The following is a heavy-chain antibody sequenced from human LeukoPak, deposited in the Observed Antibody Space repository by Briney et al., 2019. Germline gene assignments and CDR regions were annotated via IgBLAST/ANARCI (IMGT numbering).Heavy chain of an antibody. CDR2: MSAYNGDT. J-gene: IGHJ3*02. CDR3: ARDCAGDCSEAFDI. V-gene: IGHV1-18*01. Sequence: ASVKVSRKSSGYTFTIYGSNWVRQAPGQGLEWMEWMSAYNGDTNYAQKFQVRVTMTTDTSTSTAYMELRSLRSDETAIYYCARDCAGDCSEAFDIWGQGTMVTVSS. CDR1: GYTFTIYG. D-gene: IGHD2-21*02.